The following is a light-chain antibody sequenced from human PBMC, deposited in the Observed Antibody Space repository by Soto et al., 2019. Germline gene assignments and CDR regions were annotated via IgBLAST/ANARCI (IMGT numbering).Light chain of an antibody. CDR3: CSLTTSHTYV. J-gene: IGLJ1*01. CDR2: HVT. Sequence: QSALTQPRSVSGSPGQSVTISCTGTSSDVAVYNYVSWYQQHPGKAPKLMIYHVTYRPSGVSNRYSGSKSGNSASLTISGLQADDEADYYCCSLTTSHTYVFGSGTKLTVL. V-gene: IGLV2-11*01. CDR1: SSDVAVYNY.